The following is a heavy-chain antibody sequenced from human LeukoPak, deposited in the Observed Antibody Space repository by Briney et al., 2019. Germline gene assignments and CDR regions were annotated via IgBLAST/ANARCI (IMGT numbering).Heavy chain of an antibody. CDR2: ISSSSSNI. J-gene: IGHJ4*02. CDR1: GFTFSSYG. V-gene: IGHV3-48*01. D-gene: IGHD6-6*01. CDR3: ARGGAARPDY. Sequence: LAGGSLRLSCAASGFTFSSYGMNWVRQSAGKGLEWVSYISSSSSNINYADSVKGRFTISRDNAKNSLYLQMNSLRAEDTAVYYCARGGAARPDYWGQGTLVTVSS.